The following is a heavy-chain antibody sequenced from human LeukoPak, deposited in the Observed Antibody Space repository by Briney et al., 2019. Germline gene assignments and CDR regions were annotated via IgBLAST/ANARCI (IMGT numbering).Heavy chain of an antibody. CDR3: ARDRTRFGY. D-gene: IGHD3-10*02. J-gene: IGHJ4*02. CDR1: GFTFSSYW. CDR2: IKPDGSEK. Sequence: RGSLRLSCAASGFTFSSYWMTWVRQAPGKGLEWVANIKPDGSEKYYVDSVKGRFTISRDNANNSLYLQMNSLRAEDTAVYYCARDRTRFGYWGQGTLVTVSS. V-gene: IGHV3-7*01.